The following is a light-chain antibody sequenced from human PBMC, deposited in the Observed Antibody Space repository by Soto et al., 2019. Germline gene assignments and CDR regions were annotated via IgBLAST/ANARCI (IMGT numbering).Light chain of an antibody. CDR1: TSDVRTYNY. Sequence: LNLPACVSGSPGQSTPISCTGTTSDVRTYNYVSLYQQHPGKAPKLIIHEVNNRPSGVSDRFSGSKSGNTASLTISGLQGDDEADYYCKSYTSTSTYVFGTGTKVTVL. CDR3: KSYTSTSTYV. CDR2: EVN. V-gene: IGLV2-14*01. J-gene: IGLJ1*01.